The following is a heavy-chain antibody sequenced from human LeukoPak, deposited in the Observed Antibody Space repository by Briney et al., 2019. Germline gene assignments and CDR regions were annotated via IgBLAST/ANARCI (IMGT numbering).Heavy chain of an antibody. CDR3: ARDGELRYYYDSSGYYFDY. Sequence: SETLSLTCAVSGYSISLGYYWGWIRQPPGKGLEWIGSIHHSGRTYYNPSLKSRVTISVDTSKNQFSLKLSSVTAADTAVYYCARDGELRYYYDSSGYYFDYWGQGTLVSVSS. V-gene: IGHV4-38-2*02. CDR1: GYSISLGYY. CDR2: IHHSGRT. J-gene: IGHJ4*02. D-gene: IGHD3-22*01.